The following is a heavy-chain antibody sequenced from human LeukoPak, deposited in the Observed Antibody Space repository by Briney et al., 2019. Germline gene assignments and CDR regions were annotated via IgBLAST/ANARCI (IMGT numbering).Heavy chain of an antibody. CDR1: GYSISSGYY. CDR3: ARGDCSGGSCYTVGV. D-gene: IGHD2-15*01. V-gene: IGHV4-38-2*02. CDR2: IYHSGST. Sequence: SETLSLTCTVSGYSISSGYYWGWIRQPPGKGLEYIGSIYHSGSTYYNPSLKSRVTISVDTSKNQFSLKLTSVTAADTAVYYCARGDCSGGSCYTVGVWGKGTTVTVSS. J-gene: IGHJ6*04.